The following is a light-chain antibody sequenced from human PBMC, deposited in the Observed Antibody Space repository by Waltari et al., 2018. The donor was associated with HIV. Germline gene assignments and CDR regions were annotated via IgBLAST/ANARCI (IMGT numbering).Light chain of an antibody. CDR2: GAS. CDR1: QSVSSSY. Sequence: EIVLTQSPGTLSLSPGERATLSCRASQSVSSSYLAWYQQKPGQAPRLLIYGASSRATGIPDRFSGSGSGTDFTLTISRLEPEDFAVYYCEQYGSSPVSFGQGTKLEIK. CDR3: EQYGSSPVS. J-gene: IGKJ2*03. V-gene: IGKV3-20*01.